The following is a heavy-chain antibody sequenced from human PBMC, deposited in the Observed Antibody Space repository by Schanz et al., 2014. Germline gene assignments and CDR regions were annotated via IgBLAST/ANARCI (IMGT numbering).Heavy chain of an antibody. Sequence: QVQLQQWGAGLLKPSETLSLTCTVSGGSVSSGGDYWSWIRQHPGKGLEWIGFISYSGSTYYNPSLKRRVANSQTPSKTKFSRKRGAVTAADTAVYYCAREPLSGYNWFDPWGQGSLVTVAS. CDR2: ISYSGST. D-gene: IGHD6-25*01. V-gene: IGHV4-31*03. CDR1: GGSVSSGGDY. CDR3: AREPLSGYNWFDP. J-gene: IGHJ5*02.